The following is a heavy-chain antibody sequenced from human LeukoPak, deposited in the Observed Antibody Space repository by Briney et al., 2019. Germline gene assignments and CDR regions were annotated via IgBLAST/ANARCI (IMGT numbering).Heavy chain of an antibody. CDR1: GGSISSYY. J-gene: IGHJ4*02. D-gene: IGHD6-13*01. CDR3: AREVYSSSWYRGHFDY. V-gene: IGHV4-59*01. Sequence: ASETLSLTCTVSGGSISSYYWSWIRQPPGKGLEWIGYIYYSGSTNYNPSLKSRVTISVDTSKNQFSLKLSSVTAADTAVYYRAREVYSSSWYRGHFDYWGQGTLVTVSS. CDR2: IYYSGST.